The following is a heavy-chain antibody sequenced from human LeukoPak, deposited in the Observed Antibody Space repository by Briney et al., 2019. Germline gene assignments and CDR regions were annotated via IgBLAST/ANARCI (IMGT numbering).Heavy chain of an antibody. CDR1: GGSVSSCCYY. CDR3: ARAPYDSSRYCFDY. CDR2: IYYSGST. J-gene: IGHJ4*02. D-gene: IGHD3-22*01. Sequence: PSETLSLTCTVSGGSVSSCCYYWGWIRQSPGKGLEWIGSIYYSGSTYYNPSLKSRVTISVDTSKNQFSLKLSSVTAADTAVYYCARAPYDSSRYCFDYWGQGTLVTVSS. V-gene: IGHV4-39*07.